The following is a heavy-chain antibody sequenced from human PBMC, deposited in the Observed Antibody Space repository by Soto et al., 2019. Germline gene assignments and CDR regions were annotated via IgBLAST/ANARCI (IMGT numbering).Heavy chain of an antibody. V-gene: IGHV4-31*03. CDR2: IYYSGST. CDR3: ARFSSSSSYYFDY. Sequence: SETLSLTCTFSGCTISSGGYYWSWIRQHPGKGLEWIGYIYYSGSTYYNPSLKSRVTISVDTSKNQFSLKLSSVTAADTAVYYCARFSSSSSYYFDYWGQGTLVTVSS. J-gene: IGHJ4*02. CDR1: GCTISSGGYY. D-gene: IGHD6-6*01.